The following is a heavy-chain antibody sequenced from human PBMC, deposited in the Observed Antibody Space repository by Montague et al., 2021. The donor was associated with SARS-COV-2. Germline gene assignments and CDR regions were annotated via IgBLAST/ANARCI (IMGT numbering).Heavy chain of an antibody. Sequence: SETLSLTCSVSSGSIISSGYYWGWIRQPPGKELEWIGNIYYSGTTYYNPSLQSRGTISVDTSKNHLSLRLSSVTAADTAVYFCARWMIRGVTNPFDYWGQGSQVTVSS. CDR2: IYYSGTT. CDR1: SGSIISSGYY. V-gene: IGHV4-39*02. J-gene: IGHJ4*02. D-gene: IGHD3-10*01. CDR3: ARWMIRGVTNPFDY.